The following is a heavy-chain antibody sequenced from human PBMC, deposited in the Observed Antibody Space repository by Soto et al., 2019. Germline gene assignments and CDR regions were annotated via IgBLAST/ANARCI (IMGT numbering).Heavy chain of an antibody. D-gene: IGHD4-4*01. Sequence: ASVKVSCKASGYTFTSYGISWVRQAPGQGLEWMGWISAYNGNTNYAQKLQGRVTMTTDTSTSTAHMELRSLRSDDTAVYYCARDSREWWTVTTSYFDYWGQGTLVTVSS. V-gene: IGHV1-18*01. CDR3: ARDSREWWTVTTSYFDY. J-gene: IGHJ4*02. CDR1: GYTFTSYG. CDR2: ISAYNGNT.